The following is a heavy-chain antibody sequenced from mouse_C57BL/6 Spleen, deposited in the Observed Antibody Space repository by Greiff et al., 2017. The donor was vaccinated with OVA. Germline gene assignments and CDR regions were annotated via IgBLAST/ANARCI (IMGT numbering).Heavy chain of an antibody. D-gene: IGHD1-1*01. Sequence: VQLQQSGAELARPGASVKLSCKASGYTFTSYGISWVKQRTGQGLEWIGEIYPRSGNTYYNEKFKGKATLTADKSSSTAYMELRSLTSEDSAVYFCAREGGNYGSRYGGYWGQGTTLTVSS. CDR2: IYPRSGNT. CDR1: GYTFTSYG. CDR3: AREGGNYGSRYGGY. V-gene: IGHV1-81*01. J-gene: IGHJ2*01.